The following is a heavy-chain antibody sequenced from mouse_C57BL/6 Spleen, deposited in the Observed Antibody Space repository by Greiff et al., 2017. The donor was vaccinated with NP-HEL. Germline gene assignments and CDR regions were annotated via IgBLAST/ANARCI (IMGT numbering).Heavy chain of an antibody. J-gene: IGHJ2*01. D-gene: IGHD2-4*01. CDR1: GYTFTSYW. V-gene: IGHV1-74*04. CDR3: ATTMITTYYFDY. Sequence: VKLQESGAELVKPGASVKVSCKASGYTFTSYWMHWVKQRPGQGLEWIGRIHPSDSDTNYNQKFKGKATLTVDKSSSTAYMQLSSLTSEDSAVYYCATTMITTYYFDYWGQGTTLTVSS. CDR2: IHPSDSDT.